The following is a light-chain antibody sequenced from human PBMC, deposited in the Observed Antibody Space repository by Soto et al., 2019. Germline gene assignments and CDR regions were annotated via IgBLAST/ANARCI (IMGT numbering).Light chain of an antibody. J-gene: IGKJ3*01. CDR2: SAS. V-gene: IGKV1-17*01. CDR1: QDIRND. CDR3: LQHHIYPFT. Sequence: DIQMTQSPSSLSASVGDRVTITCRASQDIRNDLGWYQQKPGKAPKRLISSASSLQSGVPSRFSGSGSGSGFTLTIRSLQPEDVATYYCLQHHIYPFTFGPGTKEEI.